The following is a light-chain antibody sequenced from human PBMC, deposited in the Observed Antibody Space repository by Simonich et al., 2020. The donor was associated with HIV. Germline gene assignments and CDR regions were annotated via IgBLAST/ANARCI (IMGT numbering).Light chain of an antibody. CDR3: SSYAGSNNWV. J-gene: IGLJ3*02. Sequence: QSALTQPPSVSGAPGQRVTISCTGSSSNIGAGYDVHWYQQLPGTAPKLLIYGNSNRPSGVPDRVSGSKSGTSASLAITGLQAEDEADYYCSSYAGSNNWVFGGGTKLTVL. CDR2: GNS. V-gene: IGLV1-40*01. CDR1: SSNIGAGYD.